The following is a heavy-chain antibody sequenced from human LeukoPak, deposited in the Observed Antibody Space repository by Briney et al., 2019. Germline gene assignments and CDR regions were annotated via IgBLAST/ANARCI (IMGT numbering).Heavy chain of an antibody. CDR3: ARGAWYYGSGSYYDY. CDR1: GGSFSGYY. Sequence: PSETLSLTCAVYGGSFSGYYWSWIRQPPGKGLEWIGEINHSGSTNYNPSLKSRVTISVDTSKNQFSLKLSSVTAADTAVYYCARGAWYYGSGSYYDYWGQGTLVTVSS. D-gene: IGHD3-10*01. CDR2: INHSGST. V-gene: IGHV4-34*01. J-gene: IGHJ4*02.